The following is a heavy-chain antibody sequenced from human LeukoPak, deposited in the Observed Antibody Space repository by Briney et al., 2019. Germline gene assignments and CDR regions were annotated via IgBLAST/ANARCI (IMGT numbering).Heavy chain of an antibody. CDR2: ISSTSYSI. V-gene: IGHV3-48*03. CDR1: GFTFRSYE. D-gene: IGHD7-27*01. CDR3: ATSLGPRDY. Sequence: AGGSLRLSCATSGFTFRSYEANWVRQAPGKGPEWISYISSTSYSIYYADSVKGRFTISRDNAKSALYLQMDSLRVEDTGLYYCATSLGPRDYWGQGILVTVSS. J-gene: IGHJ4*02.